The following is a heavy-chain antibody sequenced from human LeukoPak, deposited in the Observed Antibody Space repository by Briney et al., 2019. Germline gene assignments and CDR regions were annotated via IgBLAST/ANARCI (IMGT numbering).Heavy chain of an antibody. Sequence: SETLSLTCAVSGGSISSSNWWSWVRQPPGKGLEWIGEIYHSGSTDYNPSLKSRVTISVDTSKNQFSLKLSSVTAADTAVYYCARHTSSSRYWYFDLWGRGTLVTVSS. J-gene: IGHJ2*01. CDR3: ARHTSSSRYWYFDL. CDR1: GGSISSSNW. D-gene: IGHD6-13*01. CDR2: IYHSGST. V-gene: IGHV4-4*02.